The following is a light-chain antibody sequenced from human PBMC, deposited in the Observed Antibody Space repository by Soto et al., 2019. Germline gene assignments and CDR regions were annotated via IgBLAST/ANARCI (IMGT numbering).Light chain of an antibody. V-gene: IGKV1-5*01. CDR2: SAS. CDR1: QSISSW. CDR3: HHLYNYPFS. Sequence: DIQMTQSPSTLSASVGDRVTITCRASQSISSWLAWYQQKPGKAPKLLIYSASTLQSGVPSRFSGSGSETDFTLTITSLQPEDCATYYCHHLYNYPFSFGQGTRLEIK. J-gene: IGKJ5*01.